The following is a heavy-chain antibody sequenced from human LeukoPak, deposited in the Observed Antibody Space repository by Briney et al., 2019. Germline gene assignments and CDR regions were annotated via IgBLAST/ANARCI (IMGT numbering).Heavy chain of an antibody. V-gene: IGHV3-74*01. CDR1: GFTFSTYW. J-gene: IGHJ4*02. CDR2: IKSDGSGT. CDR3: ARADGSVAGPPSGH. Sequence: GGSLRLSCAASGFTFSTYWMHWVRQVPGKGLVWVSRIKSDGSGTTYADSVKGRFTISRDNAKNTLYLQMNSLRAEDTAVYYCARADGSVAGPPSGHWGQGTLVTVSS. D-gene: IGHD6-19*01.